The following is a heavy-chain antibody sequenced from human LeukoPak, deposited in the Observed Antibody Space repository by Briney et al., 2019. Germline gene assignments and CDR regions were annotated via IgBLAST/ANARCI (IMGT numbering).Heavy chain of an antibody. J-gene: IGHJ6*02. D-gene: IGHD3-10*01. CDR1: GFTFTTYA. Sequence: GGSLRLSCEASGFTFTTYAMTWVRQAPGKGLEWVSSISANGGDTYYADSVKGRFTISRDNSKNTLYLQMNSLRAEDTAVYYCAKNIVALLWFGELSYYYGMDVWGQGTTVTVSS. CDR2: ISANGGDT. V-gene: IGHV3-23*01. CDR3: AKNIVALLWFGELSYYYGMDV.